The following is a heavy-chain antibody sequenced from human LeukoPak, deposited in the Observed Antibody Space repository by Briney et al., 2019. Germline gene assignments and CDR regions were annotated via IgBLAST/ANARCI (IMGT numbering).Heavy chain of an antibody. CDR3: ARTDSSDAFDI. CDR2: IYHSGST. Sequence: SQTLSLTCAVSGGSISSGGYSWSWIRQPPGKSLEWIGYIYHSGSTYYNPSLKSRVTISVDRSKNQFSLKLSSVTAADTAVYYCARTDSSDAFDIWGQGTMVTVSS. CDR1: GGSISSGGYS. J-gene: IGHJ3*02. V-gene: IGHV4-30-2*01.